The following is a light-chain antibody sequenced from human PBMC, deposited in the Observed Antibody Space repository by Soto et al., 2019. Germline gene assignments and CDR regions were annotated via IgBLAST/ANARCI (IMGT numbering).Light chain of an antibody. V-gene: IGLV2-14*03. J-gene: IGLJ1*01. CDR1: SSDVGGYNY. CDR3: SSYTGSGTDV. CDR2: DVS. Sequence: QSVLTQPASVSGSPGQSITISRTGTSSDVGGYNYVSWYQHYPGKAPKLMIFDVSNRPSGVSDRFSGSKSGDTASLTISGLQAEDEADYFCSSYTGSGTDVFGTGTKVTV.